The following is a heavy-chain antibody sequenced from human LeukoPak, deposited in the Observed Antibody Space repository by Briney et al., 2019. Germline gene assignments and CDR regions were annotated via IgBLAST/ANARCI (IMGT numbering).Heavy chain of an antibody. CDR2: IKQDGSEK. Sequence: PGGSLRLSCAASGFTFSSYWMSWVRQAPGKGLEWVANIKQDGSEKYYVSSVKGRFTISRDNAKNSLYLQMNSLRAEDTAVYYCARVSIAAAGTFCYFDYWGQGTLVTVSS. CDR1: GFTFSSYW. D-gene: IGHD6-13*01. V-gene: IGHV3-7*04. CDR3: ARVSIAAAGTFCYFDY. J-gene: IGHJ4*02.